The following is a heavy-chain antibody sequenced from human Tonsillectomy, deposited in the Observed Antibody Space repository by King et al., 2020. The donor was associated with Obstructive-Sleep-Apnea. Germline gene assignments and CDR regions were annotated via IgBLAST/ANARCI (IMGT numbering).Heavy chain of an antibody. CDR1: GYTFTSHD. D-gene: IGHD6-19*01. CDR3: ASDSVGDQWLVRGLWPHY. Sequence: VQLVESGAEVKKPGASVKVSCKASGYTFTSHDIHWVRQAPGQGFEWMGVINPGAGRATYAQRFQGRVTLTRDTSTSTVYMDLSSLRSEDTAVYYCASDSVGDQWLVRGLWPHYWGQGTLVTVSS. V-gene: IGHV1-46*03. CDR2: INPGAGRA. J-gene: IGHJ4*02.